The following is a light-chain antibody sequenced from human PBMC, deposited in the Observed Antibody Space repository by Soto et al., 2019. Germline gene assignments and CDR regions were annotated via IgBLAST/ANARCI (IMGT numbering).Light chain of an antibody. Sequence: DIQMTQSPSSVSASVGDRVTITCRTSQGVSGWLAWYQQKPGNAPKLLIYAASSLQSGVPSRFSGSGSGTDVTLTISSLQPEDFATYYCQQASSFPLTFGGGTKVEIK. V-gene: IGKV1-12*01. J-gene: IGKJ4*01. CDR1: QGVSGW. CDR3: QQASSFPLT. CDR2: AAS.